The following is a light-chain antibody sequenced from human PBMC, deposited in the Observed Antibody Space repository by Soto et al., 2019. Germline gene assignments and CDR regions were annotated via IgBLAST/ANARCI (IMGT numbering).Light chain of an antibody. V-gene: IGKV3-15*01. J-gene: IGKJ4*01. CDR1: QSVTSN. CDR3: QQYNDWPPLT. CDR2: GAS. Sequence: IVMTQSPATLSVSPGERATLSCRASQSVTSNLAWYQQKPGQAPRLVIYGASTRATGIPARFSGSGSGTEFTLTISRLQSEDFAVYYCQQYNDWPPLTFGGGTRVEIK.